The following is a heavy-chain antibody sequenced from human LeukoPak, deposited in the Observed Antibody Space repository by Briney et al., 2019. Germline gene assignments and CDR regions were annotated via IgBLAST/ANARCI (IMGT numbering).Heavy chain of an antibody. D-gene: IGHD4-11*01. V-gene: IGHV3-33*06. Sequence: AKTLTLTCVASQFTFSHYRLHWVRQGQGQGLERVAVIWNDGSSQYYADSVKSRITISTDNFQTTVYLQMNSLTAEDTAVYYCAKDAQRGFDYSTSLEYWGQGTLVTVSS. J-gene: IGHJ4*02. CDR1: QFTFSHYR. CDR3: AKDAQRGFDYSTSLEY. CDR2: IWNDGSSQ.